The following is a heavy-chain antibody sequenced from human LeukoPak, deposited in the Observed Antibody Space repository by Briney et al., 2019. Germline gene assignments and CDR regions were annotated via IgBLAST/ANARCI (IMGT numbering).Heavy chain of an antibody. Sequence: ASVTVSCKASGYTFTGSSMHWVRQAPGQGLEWMGWINPNSGGTNYAQKFQGRVTMTRDTSISTAYMELSRLRSDDTAVYYCARSITMIVAGFDSWGQGTLVTVSS. J-gene: IGHJ4*02. CDR2: INPNSGGT. CDR3: ARSITMIVAGFDS. D-gene: IGHD3-22*01. V-gene: IGHV1-2*02. CDR1: GYTFTGSS.